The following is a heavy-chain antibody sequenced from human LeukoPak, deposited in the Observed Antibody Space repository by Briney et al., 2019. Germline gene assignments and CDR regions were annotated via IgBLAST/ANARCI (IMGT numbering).Heavy chain of an antibody. D-gene: IGHD2-15*01. V-gene: IGHV1-2*02. CDR1: GYTFSGYY. CDR2: INPNSGGT. Sequence: ASVKVSCKASGYTFSGYYMHWVRQAPGQGLEWIGWINPNSGGTNYAQKFQGRVTMTRDTSISTAYMELSRLRSDDTAVYYCASGREYCSGGSCYSSDDAFDIWGQGTMATVSS. CDR3: ASGREYCSGGSCYSSDDAFDI. J-gene: IGHJ3*02.